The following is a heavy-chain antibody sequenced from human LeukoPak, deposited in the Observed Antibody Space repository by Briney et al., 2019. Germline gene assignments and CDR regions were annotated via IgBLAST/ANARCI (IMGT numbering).Heavy chain of an antibody. CDR2: MNPNSGDT. J-gene: IGHJ4*01. Sequence: GASVKVSCKASRDTFTIYDVNWVRQATGLGLEWMGWMNPNSGDTGYAQKFQDRVTMTMNSSISTAHMELTSLTSDDSAVYYCARGTLGARRGFDYWGQGTLLTVSS. V-gene: IGHV1-8*01. D-gene: IGHD1-26*01. CDR3: ARGTLGARRGFDY. CDR1: RDTFTIYD.